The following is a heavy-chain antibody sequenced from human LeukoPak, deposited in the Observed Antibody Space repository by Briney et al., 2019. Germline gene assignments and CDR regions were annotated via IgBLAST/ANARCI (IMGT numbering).Heavy chain of an antibody. CDR1: GYSIRSSNY. Sequence: SETLSLTCAVSGYSIRSSNYWGWIRQPPGKGLEWIGNIHYLWNTCYNPSLRNRVTISLDTSKNDFSLKLGSVTAADTAVYYCARVLIVVVTEEYDAFDIWGQGTMVTVSS. V-gene: IGHV4-38-2*01. J-gene: IGHJ3*02. CDR2: IHYLWNT. D-gene: IGHD2-21*02. CDR3: ARVLIVVVTEEYDAFDI.